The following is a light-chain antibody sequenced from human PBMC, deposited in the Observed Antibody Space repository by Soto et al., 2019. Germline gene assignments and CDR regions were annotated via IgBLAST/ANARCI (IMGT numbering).Light chain of an antibody. CDR2: DVS. J-gene: IGLJ1*01. CDR1: SRDIGFYNY. V-gene: IGLV2-14*03. Sequence: QSVLTQPASVSGSPGQSLTISCTGTSRDIGFYNYVSWYQQSPGNAPKLIIFDVSNRPSGVSGRFSGSKSGNTASLTISGLLPEDGADYYCSSYTTRSTYVFGSGTKVTVL. CDR3: SSYTTRSTYV.